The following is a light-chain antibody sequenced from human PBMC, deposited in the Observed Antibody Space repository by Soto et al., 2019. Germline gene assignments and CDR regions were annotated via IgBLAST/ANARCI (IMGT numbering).Light chain of an antibody. CDR3: KQANSFPLT. CDR1: QGISSY. V-gene: IGKV1-8*01. CDR2: AAS. J-gene: IGKJ4*01. Sequence: AIRMTQSPSSLSASTGDRVTITCRASQGISSYLAWYQQKPGKAPKLLIYAASTLQSGVPSRFSGSGSGTDFTLTIRCLQSEDFATYYCKQANSFPLTFGGGTKVDIK.